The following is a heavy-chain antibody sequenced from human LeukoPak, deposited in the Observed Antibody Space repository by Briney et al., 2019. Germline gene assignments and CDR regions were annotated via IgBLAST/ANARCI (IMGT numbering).Heavy chain of an antibody. CDR3: ARLKKITIFGAGGWFDP. V-gene: IGHV4-39*01. CDR2: IYYSGST. CDR1: GGSISSSSYY. D-gene: IGHD3-3*01. Sequence: SETLSLTCTVSGGSISSSSYYWGWLRQPPGKGREWIGSIYYSGSTYYNPSLKSRVTISVDTSKNQFSLKLSSVTAADTVVYYCARLKKITIFGAGGWFDPWGQGTLVTVSS. J-gene: IGHJ5*02.